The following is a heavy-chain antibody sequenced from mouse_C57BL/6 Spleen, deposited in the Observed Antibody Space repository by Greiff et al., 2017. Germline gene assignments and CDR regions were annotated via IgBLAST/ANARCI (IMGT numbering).Heavy chain of an antibody. CDR1: GFSFNTYA. CDR3: MRQGGPDRYEIDY. D-gene: IGHD1-1*01. J-gene: IGHJ4*01. Sequence: EVQLVESGGGLVQPKGSLKLSCAASGFSFNTYAMNWVRQAPGQGLEWVARIRSKSNNYATYYDDSVKDRLTISRADSESMLYLQMNNLKTEDTARYYGMRQGGPDRYEIDYWGQGTSVTVSS. V-gene: IGHV10-1*01. CDR2: IRSKSNNYAT.